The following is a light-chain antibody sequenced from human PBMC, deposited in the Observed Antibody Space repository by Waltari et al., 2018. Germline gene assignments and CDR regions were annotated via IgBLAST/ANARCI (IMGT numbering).Light chain of an antibody. CDR2: DAS. CDR1: QNVNNY. V-gene: IGKV3-11*01. Sequence: EIVLTQSPATLSLSPGERATLSCRASQNVNNYLAWYQQKPGQAPRLLIYDASNRAAGIPARFSGSGSGTDFTLTISSLEPEDFAVYYCQQRTTWLTFGGGTKVEIK. CDR3: QQRTTWLT. J-gene: IGKJ4*01.